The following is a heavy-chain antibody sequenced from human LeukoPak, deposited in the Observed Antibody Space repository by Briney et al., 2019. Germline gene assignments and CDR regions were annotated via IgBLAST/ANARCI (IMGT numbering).Heavy chain of an antibody. CDR3: ARDRAEIACYSNYERRGMDV. Sequence: SETLSLTCTVSGGSISSGDYYWSWIRQPPGKGLEWIGYIYYSGSTYYNPSLKSRVTISVDTSKNQFSLKLSSVTAADTAVYYCARDRAEIACYSNYERRGMDVWGQGTTVTVSS. D-gene: IGHD4-11*01. V-gene: IGHV4-30-4*01. J-gene: IGHJ6*02. CDR2: IYYSGST. CDR1: GGSISSGDYY.